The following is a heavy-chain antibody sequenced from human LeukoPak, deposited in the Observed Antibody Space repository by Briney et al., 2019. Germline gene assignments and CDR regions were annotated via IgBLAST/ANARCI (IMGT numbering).Heavy chain of an antibody. J-gene: IGHJ5*02. Sequence: GGSLRLSCAASGFTFSSYSMNWVRQAPGKGLEWVSYISSSSSTIYYADSVKGRFTISRDNAKNSLYLQMNSLRAEDTAVYYCAREVRRGYSSSWYFPSNWFDPCGQGTLVTVSS. CDR3: AREVRRGYSSSWYFPSNWFDP. V-gene: IGHV3-48*04. CDR2: ISSSSSTI. CDR1: GFTFSSYS. D-gene: IGHD6-13*01.